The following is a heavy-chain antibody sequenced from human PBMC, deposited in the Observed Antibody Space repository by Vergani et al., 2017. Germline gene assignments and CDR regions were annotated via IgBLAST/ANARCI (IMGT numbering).Heavy chain of an antibody. J-gene: IGHJ4*02. D-gene: IGHD1-1*01. CDR2: INAGNGNT. V-gene: IGHV1-3*01. CDR1: GYTFTSYA. CDR3: ARELNWSYYDY. Sequence: QVQLVQSGAEVKKPGASVKVSCKASGYTFTSYAMQWVRQAPGQRLEWMGWINAGNGNTKYSQQFQGRVTITRDTSASTAYMELSSLRSEDTAVYYCARELNWSYYDYWGQGTLVTVSS.